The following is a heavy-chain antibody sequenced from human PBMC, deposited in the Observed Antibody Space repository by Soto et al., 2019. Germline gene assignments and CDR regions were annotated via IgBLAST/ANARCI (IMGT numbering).Heavy chain of an antibody. CDR2: IYSGAKT. CDR3: ARGQQYRGTYFPFAI. D-gene: IGHD1-26*01. Sequence: EVQLVESGGGLVQPGGSLRLSCAASGFTVSTNYMNWVRQAPGKGLEWVAIIYSGAKTYYTDSVKDRFIISRDNYKNTLYRQMNSLSAEDMALYYCARGQQYRGTYFPFAIWGQGTMVTVSS. J-gene: IGHJ3*02. CDR1: GFTVSTNY. V-gene: IGHV3-66*01.